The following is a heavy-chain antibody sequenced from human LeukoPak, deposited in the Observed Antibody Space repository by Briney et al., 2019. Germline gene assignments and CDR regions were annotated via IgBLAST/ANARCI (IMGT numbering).Heavy chain of an antibody. V-gene: IGHV4-39*02. Sequence: PSETLSLTCTVSGGSITSGSYYWGWIRQPPGKGLEWIGSIYYSGSTYYNPSLKSLVTISVDTSNKLFSLKLSSVTDADTAVYYCARVSCSGGACPFGSWFDPWGQGTLVTVSS. CDR3: ARVSCSGGACPFGSWFDP. J-gene: IGHJ5*02. CDR2: IYYSGST. CDR1: GGSITSGSYY. D-gene: IGHD2-15*01.